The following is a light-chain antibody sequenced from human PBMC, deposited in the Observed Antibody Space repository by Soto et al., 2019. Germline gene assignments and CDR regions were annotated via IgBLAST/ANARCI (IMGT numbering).Light chain of an antibody. Sequence: IQLTQSPSSLSASEGDRVTITCRASQGISSYLAWYQQKPGKAPKLLIYAASSLQSGVPSRFSGSGSGTDFTLTISSLQPEDFATYYCQQLNSYPLTFGGGTKVDI. CDR2: AAS. J-gene: IGKJ4*01. CDR1: QGISSY. V-gene: IGKV1-9*01. CDR3: QQLNSYPLT.